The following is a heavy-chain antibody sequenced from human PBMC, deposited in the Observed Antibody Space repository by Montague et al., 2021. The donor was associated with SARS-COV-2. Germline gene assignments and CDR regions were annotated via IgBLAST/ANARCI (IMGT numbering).Heavy chain of an antibody. Sequence: ETLSLTCTVSGGSISSYYWGWIRQPPGKGLEWIGYIYYSGSTNYNPSLKSRVTISVDTSKNQFSLKLSSVTAADTAVYYCARRSLGYCSGGSCYSAFDPWGQGTLVTVSS. CDR1: GGSISSYY. V-gene: IGHV4-59*01. D-gene: IGHD2-15*01. CDR2: IYYSGST. J-gene: IGHJ5*02. CDR3: ARRSLGYCSGGSCYSAFDP.